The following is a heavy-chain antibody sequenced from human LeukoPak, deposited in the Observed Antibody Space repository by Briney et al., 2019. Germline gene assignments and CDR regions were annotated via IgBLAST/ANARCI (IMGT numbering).Heavy chain of an antibody. CDR3: GRNAAYCIDY. J-gene: IGHJ4*02. Sequence: GSLRLSCAASGFTFSSYSMNWVRQSPGKGLEWIGEILHSGSTNYNPSLKSRVTISLDKSRNQFSLELSSVTAADTAIYYCGRNAAYCIDYWGQGTLVTVSS. CDR1: GFTFSSYSM. D-gene: IGHD1-26*01. V-gene: IGHV4-4*02. CDR2: ILHSGST.